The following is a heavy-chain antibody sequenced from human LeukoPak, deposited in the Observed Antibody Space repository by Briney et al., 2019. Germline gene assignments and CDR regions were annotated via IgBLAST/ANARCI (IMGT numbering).Heavy chain of an antibody. CDR3: ARDQGITIFGVDEYYYGMDV. CDR2: IYSGGST. CDR1: GFTVSSNY. Sequence: PGGSLRLSCAASGFTVSSNYMSWVRQAPGKGLEWVSVIYSGGSTYYADSVKGRFTISRDNSKNTLYLQMNSLRAEDTAVYYCARDQGITIFGVDEYYYGMDVWGQGTTVTVSS. D-gene: IGHD3-3*01. V-gene: IGHV3-66*01. J-gene: IGHJ6*02.